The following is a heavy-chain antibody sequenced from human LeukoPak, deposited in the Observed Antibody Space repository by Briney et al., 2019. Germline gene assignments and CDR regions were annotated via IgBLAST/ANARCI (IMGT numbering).Heavy chain of an antibody. J-gene: IGHJ4*02. CDR1: GGSIRSSSYY. V-gene: IGHV4-39*01. CDR2: VDHTGSS. D-gene: IGHD2-2*01. CDR3: ARLGSRTSLMRSDY. Sequence: PSETLSLTCSVTGGSIRSSSYYWAWLRQPPGKGLEWIGSVDHTGSSYYNPSLRSRVTISAVTSKNQVSLVVSSVTAADTSVYYCARLGSRTSLMRSDYWGQGTLVTVSS.